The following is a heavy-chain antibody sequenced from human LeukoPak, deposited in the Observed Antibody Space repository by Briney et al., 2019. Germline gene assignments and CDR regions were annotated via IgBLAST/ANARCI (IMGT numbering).Heavy chain of an antibody. Sequence: GGSLRLSCAASGFTFDDYAMHWVRQAPGKGLEWVSGISWNSGSIGYADSVKGRFTISRDNTKNSLYLQMNSLRAEDTALYYCAKDRLERPGDYYYYYYGMDVWGQGTTVTVSS. CDR3: AKDRLERPGDYYYYYYGMDV. D-gene: IGHD1-1*01. J-gene: IGHJ6*02. V-gene: IGHV3-9*01. CDR2: ISWNSGSI. CDR1: GFTFDDYA.